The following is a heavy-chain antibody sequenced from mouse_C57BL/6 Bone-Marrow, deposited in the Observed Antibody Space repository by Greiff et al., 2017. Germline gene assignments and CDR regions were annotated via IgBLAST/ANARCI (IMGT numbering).Heavy chain of an antibody. CDR3: AREGVLLSYWYSDV. CDR2: IYPGSGST. CDR1: GYTFTSYW. D-gene: IGHD1-1*01. Sequence: QVQLQQPGAELVKPGASVKMSCKASGYTFTSYWITWVKQRPGQGLEWIGDIYPGSGSTNYNEKFKSKATLTVDTSSSTAYMQLSSLTSEDSAVYYGAREGVLLSYWYSDVWGTGSTVTASS. V-gene: IGHV1-55*01. J-gene: IGHJ1*03.